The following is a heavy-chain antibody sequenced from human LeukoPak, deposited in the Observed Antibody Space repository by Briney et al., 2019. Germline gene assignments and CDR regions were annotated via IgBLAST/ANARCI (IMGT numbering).Heavy chain of an antibody. V-gene: IGHV3-23*01. Sequence: GGSLRLSCAASGFTFSSYAMSWVRQAPGKGLEWVSAISGSGGSTYYADSVKGRFTISRDNSKNTLYLQMNSLRAEDTAVYYCAKDLIPGAALDAREGYFDYWGQGTLVTVSS. CDR3: AKDLIPGAALDAREGYFDY. CDR2: ISGSGGST. CDR1: GFTFSSYA. J-gene: IGHJ4*02. D-gene: IGHD3-10*01.